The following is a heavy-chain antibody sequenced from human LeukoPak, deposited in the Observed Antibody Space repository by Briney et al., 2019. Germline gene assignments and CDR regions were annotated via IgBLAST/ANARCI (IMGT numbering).Heavy chain of an antibody. Sequence: GGSLRLSCAASGFTFSSYAMSWVRQAPGKGLEWVSIISGSGGTTFYADSVKGRFTISRDNSKNTLYLQMNSLRAEDTAVYYCARVVSSGWYSFEYWGQGILVTVSS. CDR3: ARVVSSGWYSFEY. D-gene: IGHD6-19*01. V-gene: IGHV3-23*01. J-gene: IGHJ4*02. CDR2: ISGSGGTT. CDR1: GFTFSSYA.